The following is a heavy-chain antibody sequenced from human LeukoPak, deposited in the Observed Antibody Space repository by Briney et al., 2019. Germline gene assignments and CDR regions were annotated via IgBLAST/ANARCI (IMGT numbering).Heavy chain of an antibody. CDR1: GGSISSNY. Sequence: SETLSLTCTLSGGSISSNYWSWIRQPPGKGLEWVGYISYTGSTHYNPSLKRRVTISLDTSKNQFSLKLSSVTAADTAVYYCAQIRPSTYYDSSGSFDYWGQGTLVTVSS. D-gene: IGHD3-22*01. J-gene: IGHJ4*02. V-gene: IGHV4-59*08. CDR3: AQIRPSTYYDSSGSFDY. CDR2: ISYTGST.